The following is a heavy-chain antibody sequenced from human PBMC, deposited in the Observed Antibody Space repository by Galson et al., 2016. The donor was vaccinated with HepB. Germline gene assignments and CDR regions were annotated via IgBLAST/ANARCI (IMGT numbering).Heavy chain of an antibody. J-gene: IGHJ4*02. V-gene: IGHV4-31*03. CDR3: ARFYGVLGYFDY. Sequence: TLSLTCTVSGGSISSGGFYWSWIRQHPGKGLEWIGYIYNSGSAYYNPSLKSRLIISVDTSKNQLSLKLSSVTAADTAVYYCARFYGVLGYFDYWGQGTLVTVPA. CDR1: GGSISSGGFY. CDR2: IYNSGSA. D-gene: IGHD4-17*01.